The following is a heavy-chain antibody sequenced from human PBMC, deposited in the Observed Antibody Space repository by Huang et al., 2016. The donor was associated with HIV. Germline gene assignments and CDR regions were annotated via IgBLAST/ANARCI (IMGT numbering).Heavy chain of an antibody. V-gene: IGHV4-34*01. Sequence: QVQLQQWGAGLLKPSETLSLTCAVYGVSFSGYYWSWIRQPPGKGLEWIGEINESGSTNYNPSLKSRVTVAVDTSKNQFSLRLSSVTAADTAVYYWARDGPERSSGNYGASDYWGQGTLVTVSS. CDR1: GVSFSGYY. D-gene: IGHD1-26*01. CDR3: ARDGPERSSGNYGASDY. J-gene: IGHJ4*02. CDR2: INESGST.